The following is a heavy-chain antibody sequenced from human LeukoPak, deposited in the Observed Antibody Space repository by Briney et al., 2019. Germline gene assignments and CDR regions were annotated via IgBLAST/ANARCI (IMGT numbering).Heavy chain of an antibody. V-gene: IGHV3-48*02. CDR3: ARVHRGYSYGRLDY. Sequence: PGGSLRLSCAASGFTFSFYSMNWVRQAPGKGPEWVSYISSSDNTIHYADSVKGRFTISRDNAKNSLYLEMNSLRDEDTAVYYCARVHRGYSYGRLDYWGQGTLVTVSS. CDR2: ISSSDNTI. J-gene: IGHJ4*02. CDR1: GFTFSFYS. D-gene: IGHD5-18*01.